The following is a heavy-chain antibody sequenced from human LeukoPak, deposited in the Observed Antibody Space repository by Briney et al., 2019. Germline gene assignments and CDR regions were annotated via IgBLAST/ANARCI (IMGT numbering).Heavy chain of an antibody. CDR2: IIPILGIA. V-gene: IGHV1-69*04. CDR3: ARVSSGNYYYYFDY. D-gene: IGHD1-26*01. J-gene: IGHJ4*02. Sequence: EASVKVSCKASGGTFSSYAISWVRQAPGQGLEWMGRIIPILGIANYAQKFQGRVTITADKSTSTAYMELSSLRSEDTAVYYCARVSSGNYYYYFDYWGQGTLVTVSS. CDR1: GGTFSSYA.